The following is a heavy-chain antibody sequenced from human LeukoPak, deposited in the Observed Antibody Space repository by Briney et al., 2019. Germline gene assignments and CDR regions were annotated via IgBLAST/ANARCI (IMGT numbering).Heavy chain of an antibody. CDR1: GYSFTSYW. D-gene: IGHD3-10*01. J-gene: IGHJ4*02. CDR3: AGFHGGITMVRGVIINGPHFDY. CDR2: IYPGESDT. Sequence: GAALQISYKGSGYSFTSYWIGWGRPMAGRGVGWRGIIYPGESDTRYSPSFQAQVTISPDKSISTAYLQWSSLHASDTAMYYCAGFHGGITMVRGVIINGPHFDYWGQGTLVTVSS. V-gene: IGHV5-51*01.